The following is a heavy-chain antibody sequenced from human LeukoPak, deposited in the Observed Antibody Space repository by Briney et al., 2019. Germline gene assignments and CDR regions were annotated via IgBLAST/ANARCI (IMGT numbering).Heavy chain of an antibody. CDR2: ISSSGSYI. D-gene: IGHD1-7*01. V-gene: IGHV3-21*01. Sequence: GGSLRLSCAASGFTFSSYSMNWVRQAPGKGLEWVSSISSSGSYIYYADSVKGRFTISRDNAKNSLYLQMNSLRAEDTAVYYCARDPSGGYGTGTTIGGDYWGQGTLVTVSS. J-gene: IGHJ4*02. CDR1: GFTFSSYS. CDR3: ARDPSGGYGTGTTIGGDY.